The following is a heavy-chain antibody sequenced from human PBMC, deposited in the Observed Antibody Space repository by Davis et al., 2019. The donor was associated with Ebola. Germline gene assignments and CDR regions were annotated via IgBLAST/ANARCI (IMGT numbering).Heavy chain of an antibody. V-gene: IGHV1-2*04. J-gene: IGHJ4*02. CDR1: GFTFTENY. CDR2: INLKSGAT. Sequence: AASVKVSCKTSGFTFTENYLHWVRQAPGQGLEWMGWINLKSGATNYAPKFQGWVTMTRDTSITTAYMELTSLKSEETGMYYCARPKMITDLQSWGQGTLVTVSS. CDR3: ARPKMITDLQS. D-gene: IGHD4-11*01.